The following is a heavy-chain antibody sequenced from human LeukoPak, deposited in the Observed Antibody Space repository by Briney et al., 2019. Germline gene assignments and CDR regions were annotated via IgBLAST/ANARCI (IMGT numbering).Heavy chain of an antibody. V-gene: IGHV3-11*04. D-gene: IGHD5-18*01. CDR2: TNTAGNTI. J-gene: IGHJ4*02. CDR3: ATSKDTAGGPY. CDR1: GFTFRDYF. Sequence: GGSLRLSCAASGFTFRDYFMSWIRQAPGKGLEWVAYTNTAGNTIYYADSMKGRFTISRDNAKNSLFLQMNSLRDEDTAVYYCATSKDTAGGPYWGQGTLVTVSS.